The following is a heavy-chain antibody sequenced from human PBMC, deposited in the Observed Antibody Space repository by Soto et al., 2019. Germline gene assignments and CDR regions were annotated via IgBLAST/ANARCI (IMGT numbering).Heavy chain of an antibody. V-gene: IGHV3-73*01. J-gene: IGHJ6*03. Sequence: PGGSLRLSCAASGFTFSGSAMHWVRQASGKGLEWVGRIRSKANSYATAYAASVKGRFTISRDDSKNTAYLQMNSLKTEDTAVYYCARGAIVVVPADSEDYYYYYYMDVWGKGTSVTVSS. CDR2: IRSKANSYAT. CDR1: GFTFSGSA. D-gene: IGHD2-2*01. CDR3: ARGAIVVVPADSEDYYYYYYMDV.